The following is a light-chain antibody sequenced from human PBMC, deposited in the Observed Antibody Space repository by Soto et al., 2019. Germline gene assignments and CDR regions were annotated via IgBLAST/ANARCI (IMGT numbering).Light chain of an antibody. CDR3: SSYTSSSTSV. V-gene: IGLV2-14*01. J-gene: IGLJ1*01. Sequence: QSALTQPASVSGSPGQSITISCTGTSSDVGGYNYVCWYEQHPGKAPKLMMYEVSNRPSGVSNRFSGSKSGTTASLTISGLQAEDEADYYCSSYTSSSTSVFRTGTKVTV. CDR1: SSDVGGYNY. CDR2: EVS.